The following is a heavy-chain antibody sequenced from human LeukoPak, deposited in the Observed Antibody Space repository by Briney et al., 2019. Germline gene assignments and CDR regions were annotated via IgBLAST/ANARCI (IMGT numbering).Heavy chain of an antibody. CDR3: AKDHHAFDY. V-gene: IGHV3-30*18. CDR1: GFTFSSYG. J-gene: IGHJ4*02. Sequence: GGSLRLSCAASGFTFSSYGMHWVRQAPGKGLEWVAVISYDGSNKYYADSVKGRFTISRDNSKNPLYLQMNSLRAEDTAVYYCAKDHHAFDYWGQGTLVTVSS. CDR2: ISYDGSNK.